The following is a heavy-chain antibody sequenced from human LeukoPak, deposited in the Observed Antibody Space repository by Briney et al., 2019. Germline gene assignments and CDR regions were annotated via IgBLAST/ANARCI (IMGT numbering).Heavy chain of an antibody. CDR3: ARATAYGSGSYYRASPFDY. Sequence: ASVKVSCKASGYTFTGYYMHWVRKAPGQGLNWMGWINPNSGGTNYAQKFQGRVTMTRDTSISTAYMELSRLRSDDTAVYYCARATAYGSGSYYRASPFDYWGQGTLVTVSS. CDR1: GYTFTGYY. CDR2: INPNSGGT. D-gene: IGHD3-10*01. V-gene: IGHV1-2*02. J-gene: IGHJ4*02.